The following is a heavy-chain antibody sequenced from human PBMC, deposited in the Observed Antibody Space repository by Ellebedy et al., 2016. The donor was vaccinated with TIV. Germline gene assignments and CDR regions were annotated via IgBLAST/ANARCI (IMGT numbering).Heavy chain of an antibody. Sequence: MPSETLSLTCTVSGGSISSYYWSWIRQPPGKGLEWIGYIYYSGSTNYNPSLKSRVTISVDTSKNQFSLKLSSVTAADTAVYYCARHHRRYCSGGSCYFDYWGQGTLVTVSS. CDR1: GGSISSYY. V-gene: IGHV4-59*08. CDR2: IYYSGST. J-gene: IGHJ4*02. D-gene: IGHD2-15*01. CDR3: ARHHRRYCSGGSCYFDY.